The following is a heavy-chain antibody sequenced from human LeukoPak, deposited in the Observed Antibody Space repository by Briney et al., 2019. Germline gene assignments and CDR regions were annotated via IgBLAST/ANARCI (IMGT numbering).Heavy chain of an antibody. V-gene: IGHV3-30*02. J-gene: IGHJ4*02. CDR1: GFIFSSYG. CDR2: IRYDGSRK. CDR3: AKDSNASSWYLVVVYYFDY. Sequence: PGGSLRLSCAASGFIFSSYGMHWVRQAPDKGLEWVAFIRYDGSRKYYADSVKGRFTISRDNSKNTLYLQMNSLRAEDTAVYYCAKDSNASSWYLVVVYYFDYWGQGTLVTVSS. D-gene: IGHD6-13*01.